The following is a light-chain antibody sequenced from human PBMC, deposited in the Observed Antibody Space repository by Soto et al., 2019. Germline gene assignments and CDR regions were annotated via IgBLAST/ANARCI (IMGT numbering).Light chain of an antibody. J-gene: IGLJ1*01. V-gene: IGLV2-14*01. CDR2: EVS. Sequence: QSVLTQPASVSGSPGQSITISCTGTSSDVGGYNSVSWYQQHPGKAPKLMIYEVSNRPSGVSNRFSGSKSGNTVSLTISGLQAEDEADYYCSSYTTSSTLLYVFGTGTKLTVL. CDR3: SSYTTSSTLLYV. CDR1: SSDVGGYNS.